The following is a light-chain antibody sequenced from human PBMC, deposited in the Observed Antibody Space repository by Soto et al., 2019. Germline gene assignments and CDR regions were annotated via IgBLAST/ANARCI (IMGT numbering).Light chain of an antibody. J-gene: IGKJ1*01. Sequence: EIVLTQSPGTLSLSPGERATLSCRASQTVSSSKLGWYQQKPGQAPKVLIYGASSRATGIPARFSGSGSGTDFTLTISRLEPEDFAVYYCQQYGSSPRTFGQGTKVEIK. V-gene: IGKV3-20*01. CDR2: GAS. CDR1: QTVSSSK. CDR3: QQYGSSPRT.